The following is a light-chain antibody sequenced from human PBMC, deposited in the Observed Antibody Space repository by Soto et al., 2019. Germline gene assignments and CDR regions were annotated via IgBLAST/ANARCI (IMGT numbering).Light chain of an antibody. J-gene: IGKJ5*01. CDR2: GAS. CDR1: QSVSSN. Sequence: TQSPGTLSLSPGDRATLFCRASQSVSSNLAWYQQKPGQAPRLLIYGASTRATGIPARFSGSGSGTEFTLTISSLQSEDFAVYYCQQYNNWPITFGQGTRLEIK. V-gene: IGKV3-15*01. CDR3: QQYNNWPIT.